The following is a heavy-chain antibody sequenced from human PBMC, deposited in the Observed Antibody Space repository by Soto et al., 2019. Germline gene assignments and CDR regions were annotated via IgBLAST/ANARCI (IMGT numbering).Heavy chain of an antibody. V-gene: IGHV1-69*13. Sequence: SVKVSCKASGDTFSNYAIIWVRQAPGQGLEWMGGVIPIFATADYAQNFQGRITITADESTSTAYMELRSLRSEDTAVYYCATDPRKDAFDIWGQGTMVTVSS. CDR2: VIPIFATA. CDR3: ATDPRKDAFDI. J-gene: IGHJ3*02. CDR1: GDTFSNYA.